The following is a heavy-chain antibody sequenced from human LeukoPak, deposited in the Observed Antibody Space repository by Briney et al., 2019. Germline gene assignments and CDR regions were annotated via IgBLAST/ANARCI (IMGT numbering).Heavy chain of an antibody. V-gene: IGHV1-2*02. D-gene: IGHD3-16*02. J-gene: IGHJ4*02. CDR3: ARSLPVFVTSSTHFDC. CDR2: INPNSGGT. CDR1: GYSFTDYY. Sequence: ASVKVSCKASGYSFTDYYMHWVRQAPGQGLGWMGWINPNSGGTSYAQKFQGRVTMTRDTSISTAYVELSGLRSDDTAVYYCARSLPVFVTSSTHFDCWGQGIPITVSS.